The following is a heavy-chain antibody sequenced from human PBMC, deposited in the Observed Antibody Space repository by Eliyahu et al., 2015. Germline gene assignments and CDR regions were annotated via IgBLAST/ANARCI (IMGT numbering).Heavy chain of an antibody. D-gene: IGHD3-22*01. V-gene: IGHV3-30*02. Sequence: GKGLEWVAFIRYDGSNKYYADSVKGRFTISRDNSKNTLYLQMNSLRAEDTAVYYCAKVGYDSRGGLVWGQGTLVTVSS. CDR2: IRYDGSNK. CDR3: AKVGYDSRGGLV. J-gene: IGHJ4*02.